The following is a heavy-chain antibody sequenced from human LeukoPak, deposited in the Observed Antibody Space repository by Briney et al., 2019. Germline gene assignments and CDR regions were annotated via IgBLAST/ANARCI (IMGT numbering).Heavy chain of an antibody. CDR2: INPNSGGT. D-gene: IGHD3-22*01. J-gene: IGHJ4*02. Sequence: ASVKVYCKASGYTFTGYYMHWVRQAPGQGVEWMGWINPNSGGTNYAQKFQGRVTMTRDTSISTAYMELSRLRSDDTAVYYCATLGKGVITTSGTANDYWGQGTLVTVSS. CDR1: GYTFTGYY. CDR3: ATLGKGVITTSGTANDY. V-gene: IGHV1-2*02.